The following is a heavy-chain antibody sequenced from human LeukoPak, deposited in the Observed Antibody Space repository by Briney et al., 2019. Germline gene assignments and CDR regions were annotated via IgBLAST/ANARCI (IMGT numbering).Heavy chain of an antibody. CDR3: ANVPATDYYYYGMDV. J-gene: IGHJ6*02. CDR2: ISGSGGST. D-gene: IGHD2-15*01. Sequence: GGSLRLSCAASGFTLSSYAMSWVRQAPGKGLEWVSAISGSGGSTYYADSVKGRFTISRDNSKNTLYLQMNSLRAEDTAVYYCANVPATDYYYYGMDVWGQGTTVTVSS. CDR1: GFTLSSYA. V-gene: IGHV3-23*01.